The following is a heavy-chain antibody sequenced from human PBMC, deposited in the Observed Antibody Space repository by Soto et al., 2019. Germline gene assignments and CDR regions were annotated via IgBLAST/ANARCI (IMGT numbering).Heavy chain of an antibody. V-gene: IGHV1-8*01. D-gene: IGHD4-17*01. J-gene: IGHJ3*02. CDR1: GYTFTSYD. CDR3: ARAPSTVTTLFDI. CDR2: MNPNSGNT. Sequence: ASVKVSCKASGYTFTSYDLNWVRQATGQGLEWMGWMNPNSGNTGYAQKFQGRVTMTRNTSISTAYMELSSLRSEDTAVYYCARAPSTVTTLFDIWGQGTMVTVSS.